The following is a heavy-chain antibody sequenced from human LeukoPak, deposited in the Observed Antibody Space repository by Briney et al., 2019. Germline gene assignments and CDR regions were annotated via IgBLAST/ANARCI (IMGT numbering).Heavy chain of an antibody. V-gene: IGHV3-21*01. CDR3: ARPRGWERRWYFDL. J-gene: IGHJ2*01. D-gene: IGHD1-26*01. CDR1: GFTFSNYG. Sequence: KSGGSLRLSCAASGFTFSNYGMNWVRQAPGKGLEWVSSISSSGTYIYYADSMKGRFTISRDNAKNSLYLQMDSLRAEDTAVYYCARPRGWERRWYFDLWGRGTLVIVSS. CDR2: ISSSGTYI.